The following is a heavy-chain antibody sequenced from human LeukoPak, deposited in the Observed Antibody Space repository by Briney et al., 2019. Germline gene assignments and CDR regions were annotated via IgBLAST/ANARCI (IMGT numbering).Heavy chain of an antibody. J-gene: IGHJ4*02. CDR3: ARRMGYDYVWASYRHGYYFDY. Sequence: SETLSLTCAVYGGSFSGYYWSWIRQPPGKGLEWIGEINHSGSTNYNPSLKSRVTISVDTSKNQFSLKLSSVTAADTAVYYCARRMGYDYVWASYRHGYYFDYWGQGTLVTVSS. CDR1: GGSFSGYY. D-gene: IGHD3-16*02. CDR2: INHSGST. V-gene: IGHV4-34*01.